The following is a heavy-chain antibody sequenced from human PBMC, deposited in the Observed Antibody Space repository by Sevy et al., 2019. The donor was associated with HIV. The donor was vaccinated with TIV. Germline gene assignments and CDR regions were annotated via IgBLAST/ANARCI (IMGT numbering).Heavy chain of an antibody. J-gene: IGHJ6*02. V-gene: IGHV3-33*01. CDR2: IWYDGSNK. CDR1: GFTFSSYG. CDR3: ARDPVYYGSGSDVDNYYGMDV. Sequence: GGSLRLSCAASGFTFSSYGMHWVRQAPGKGLEWVAVIWYDGSNKYYADSVKGRFTISRDNSKNTLYLQMNSLRAEDTAVYYCARDPVYYGSGSDVDNYYGMDVWGQGTTVTVSS. D-gene: IGHD3-10*01.